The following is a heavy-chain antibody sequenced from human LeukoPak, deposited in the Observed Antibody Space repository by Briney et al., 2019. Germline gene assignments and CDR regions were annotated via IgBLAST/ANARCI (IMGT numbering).Heavy chain of an antibody. CDR3: ARGSQPEDY. V-gene: IGHV1-46*01. J-gene: IGHJ4*02. Sequence: GASVKVSCKASGYTFANYFIHWVRQAPGQGLEWMGVINPSDGSTSYAQKFQGRVTMTEDTSTDTAYMELSSLRSADTAVYYCARGSQPEDYWGRGTLVTVSS. CDR1: GYTFANYF. CDR2: INPSDGST. D-gene: IGHD1-14*01.